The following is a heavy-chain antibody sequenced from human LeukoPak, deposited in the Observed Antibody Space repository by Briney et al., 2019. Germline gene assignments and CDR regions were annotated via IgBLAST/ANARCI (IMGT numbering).Heavy chain of an antibody. J-gene: IGHJ3*02. D-gene: IGHD3-9*01. Sequence: PSETLSLTCTVSGGSISSSSYYWGWLRQPPGKGLEWIGSIYYSGSTYYNPSLKSRVTISVDTSKNQFSLKLSSVTAADTAVYYCARLDDILTGQLFAFDIWGQGTMVTVSS. CDR3: ARLDDILTGQLFAFDI. CDR1: GGSISSSSYY. V-gene: IGHV4-39*01. CDR2: IYYSGST.